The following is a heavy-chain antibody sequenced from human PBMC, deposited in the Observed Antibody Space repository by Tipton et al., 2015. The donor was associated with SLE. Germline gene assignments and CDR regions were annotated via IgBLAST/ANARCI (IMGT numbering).Heavy chain of an antibody. Sequence: TLSLTCAVSGYSISSGYYWGWIRQPPGKGLEWIGNIYHSGSTYYNPSLKSRVTISVDTSKNQFSLKLRSVTAADTAVYYCARGEELNGPYDYWGQGTLVTVSS. CDR1: GYSISSGYY. D-gene: IGHD2-8*01. CDR2: IYHSGST. CDR3: ARGEELNGPYDY. J-gene: IGHJ4*02. V-gene: IGHV4-38-2*01.